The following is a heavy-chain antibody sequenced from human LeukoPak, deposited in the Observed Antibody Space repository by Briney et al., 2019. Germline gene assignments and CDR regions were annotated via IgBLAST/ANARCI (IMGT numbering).Heavy chain of an antibody. CDR3: AKSSIAAPYYFDY. CDR1: GFTVSSNY. J-gene: IGHJ4*02. V-gene: IGHV3-23*01. D-gene: IGHD6-6*01. CDR2: ISGSGGST. Sequence: GGSLRLSCAASGFTVSSNYMSWVRQAPGKGLEWVSAISGSGGSTYYADSVKGRFTISRDNSKNTLYLQMNSLRAEDTAVYYCAKSSIAAPYYFDYWGQGTLVTVSS.